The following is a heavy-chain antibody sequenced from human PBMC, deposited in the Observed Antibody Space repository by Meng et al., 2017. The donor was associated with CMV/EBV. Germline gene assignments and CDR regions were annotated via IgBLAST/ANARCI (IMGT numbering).Heavy chain of an antibody. CDR2: IKGDGSHT. J-gene: IGHJ4*02. CDR1: GFTFSSYE. CDR3: VRDGHSWNFDY. Sequence: GESLKISCAASGFTFSSYEMNWVRQTPGKGLLWVSRIKGDGSHTIYGDSVKGRFTISRDNAKNTLYLQMNTLRVEDTAVYYCVRDGHSWNFDYWGQGSLVTVSS. V-gene: IGHV3-74*01. D-gene: IGHD6-13*01.